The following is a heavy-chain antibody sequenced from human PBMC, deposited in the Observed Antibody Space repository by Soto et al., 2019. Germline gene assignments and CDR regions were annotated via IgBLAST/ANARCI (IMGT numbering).Heavy chain of an antibody. Sequence: SETLSLTCTVSGGSISSYYWSWIRQPPGKGLEWIGYIYYSGSTYYNPSLKSRVTISVDTSKNQFSLKLSSVTAADTAVYYCASRSRTYYDILTGYPDIDYWGQGTLVTVSS. V-gene: IGHV4-59*04. D-gene: IGHD3-9*01. CDR1: GGSISSYY. CDR2: IYYSGST. CDR3: ASRSRTYYDILTGYPDIDY. J-gene: IGHJ4*02.